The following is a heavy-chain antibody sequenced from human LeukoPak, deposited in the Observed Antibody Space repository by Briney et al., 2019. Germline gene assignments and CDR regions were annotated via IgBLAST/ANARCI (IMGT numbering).Heavy chain of an antibody. V-gene: IGHV3-7*01. Sequence: EGSLRLSCAASGFTFSNSWMNWVRQAPGKGLEWVANIKEDGTEEDYLDSVKGRFTISRDNAQNSLYLQMNSLRAEDTAVYYCARVPPVNRDTSAYRPLDYWGQGTLVTVSS. CDR3: ARVPPVNRDTSAYRPLDY. CDR2: IKEDGTEE. J-gene: IGHJ4*02. D-gene: IGHD3-22*01. CDR1: GFTFSNSW.